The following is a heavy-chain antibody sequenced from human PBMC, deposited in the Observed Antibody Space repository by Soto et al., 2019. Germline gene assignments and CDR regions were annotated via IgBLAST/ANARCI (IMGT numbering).Heavy chain of an antibody. D-gene: IGHD4-4*01. J-gene: IGHJ4*02. V-gene: IGHV3-74*01. CDR3: VRGSVSTDVRRLFDY. CDR1: GFTLSSHL. CDR2: INSDGSNT. Sequence: EVQLVESGGGSVQPGGSLRLSCAASGFTLSSHLMHWVRQAPGKGLVWVSRINSDGSNTNYADSVKGRFTISRDNAKNTLYLQMDRLRAEDTAVYYCVRGSVSTDVRRLFDYWGQGTLVTVSS.